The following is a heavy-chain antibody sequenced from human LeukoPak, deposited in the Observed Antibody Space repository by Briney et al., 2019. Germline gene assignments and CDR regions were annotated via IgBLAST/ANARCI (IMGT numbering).Heavy chain of an antibody. J-gene: IGHJ5*02. CDR1: GFTFSSYA. CDR3: AKKGGIAAEMDWFDP. Sequence: GGSLRLSCAASGFTFSSYAMSWVRQAPGKGLKWVSSISGSGGSTYYADSVKGRFTISRDNSKNTLYLQMNSLRAEDTAVYYCAKKGGIAAEMDWFDPWGQGTLVTVSS. D-gene: IGHD6-13*01. CDR2: ISGSGGST. V-gene: IGHV3-23*01.